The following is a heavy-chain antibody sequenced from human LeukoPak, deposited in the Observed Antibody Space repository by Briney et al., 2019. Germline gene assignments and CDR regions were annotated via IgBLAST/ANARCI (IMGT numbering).Heavy chain of an antibody. Sequence: GGSLRLSCAASGFTFSSYSMNWVRQAPGKGLEWVSSIGSSSSYIYYTDSVKGRFTISRDNAKNSLYLQMNSLRAEDTAVYYCAFSDYGDYPDHWGQGTLVTVSS. CDR2: IGSSSSYI. V-gene: IGHV3-21*01. CDR1: GFTFSSYS. CDR3: AFSDYGDYPDH. D-gene: IGHD4-17*01. J-gene: IGHJ5*02.